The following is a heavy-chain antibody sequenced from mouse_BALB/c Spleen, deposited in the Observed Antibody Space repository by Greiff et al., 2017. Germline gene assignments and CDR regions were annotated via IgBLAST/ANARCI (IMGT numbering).Heavy chain of an antibody. CDR3: ARGDYASRWFAY. CDR2: IDPSDSET. Sequence: QVQLQQPGAELVRPGASVTLSCTASGYTFTSYWMNWVKQRPGQGLEWIGMIDPSDSETHYNQMFKDKATLTVDKSSNTAYMQLSSLTSEDSAVYYCARGDYASRWFAYWGKGTLVTVSA. D-gene: IGHD2-4*01. CDR1: GYTFTSYW. J-gene: IGHJ3*01. V-gene: IGHV1-61*01.